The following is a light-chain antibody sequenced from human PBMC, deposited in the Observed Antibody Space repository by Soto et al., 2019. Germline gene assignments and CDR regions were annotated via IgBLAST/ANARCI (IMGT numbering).Light chain of an antibody. CDR2: AAS. CDR1: QGISSY. CDR3: QVYNNGPPG. V-gene: IGKV1-9*01. Sequence: DIQMTQSPSSLSASVGDRVTITCRASQGISSYLAWYQQKPGKAPKLLIYAASTLQSGVPSRFSGGGSGTEFTLTISGLQIEDLATYYCQVYNNGPPGFGQGTRLEIK. J-gene: IGKJ5*01.